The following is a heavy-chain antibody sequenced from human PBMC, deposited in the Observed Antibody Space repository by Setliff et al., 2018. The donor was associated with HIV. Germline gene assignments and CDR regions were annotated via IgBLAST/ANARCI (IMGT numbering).Heavy chain of an antibody. CDR2: IYTSGST. V-gene: IGHV4-61*02. CDR3: ARDTPVGAFDI. CDR1: GGSISSGSYY. J-gene: IGHJ3*02. Sequence: SETLSLTCTVSGGSISSGSYYWSWIRQPAGKGLEWIGRIYTSGSTNYNPSLKSRVTISVDTSKNQFSLKLSSVTAADTAVYYCARDTPVGAFDIWGQGTMVT.